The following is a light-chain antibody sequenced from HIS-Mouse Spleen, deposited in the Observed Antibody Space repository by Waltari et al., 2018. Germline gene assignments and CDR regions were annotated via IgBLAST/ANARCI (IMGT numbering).Light chain of an antibody. CDR1: ALLKKV. Sequence: SYELTQPPSVSVSPGQTARTTRFGDALLKKVASLYQQKSGQAPVLVIYEDSKRPSGIPERFSGSSSGTMATLTISGAQVEDEADYYCYSTDSSGNHRVFGGGTKLTVL. CDR3: YSTDSSGNHRV. CDR2: EDS. V-gene: IGLV3-10*01. J-gene: IGLJ2*01.